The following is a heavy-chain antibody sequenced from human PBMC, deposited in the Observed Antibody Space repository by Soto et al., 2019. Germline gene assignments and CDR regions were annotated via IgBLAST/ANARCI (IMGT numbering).Heavy chain of an antibody. CDR2: IYATGTT. CDR1: GASISGFY. Sequence: LSLTCTVSGASISGFYWSWIRKSAGKGLEWIGRIYATGTTDYNPSLKSRVMMSVDTSKKQFSLKLRSVTAADTAVYYCVRDGKKNLRDWFDTWGQGISVTVSS. D-gene: IGHD1-1*01. CDR3: VRDGKKNLRDWFDT. V-gene: IGHV4-4*07. J-gene: IGHJ5*02.